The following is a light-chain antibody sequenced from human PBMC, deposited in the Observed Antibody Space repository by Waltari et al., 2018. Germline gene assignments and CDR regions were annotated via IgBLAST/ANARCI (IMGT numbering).Light chain of an antibody. J-gene: IGKJ5*01. CDR3: QQSYKTPIT. V-gene: IGKV1-39*01. CDR2: AAS. CDR1: QSIDTY. Sequence: DIQMTQSPSSLSASVGDRVTITCRASQSIDTYLNWYQQKLGKAPKVLIYAASSLQSGVQSRFRGSGSGTDFTLTISSLQPEDFATYYCQQSYKTPITFGQGTRLEIK.